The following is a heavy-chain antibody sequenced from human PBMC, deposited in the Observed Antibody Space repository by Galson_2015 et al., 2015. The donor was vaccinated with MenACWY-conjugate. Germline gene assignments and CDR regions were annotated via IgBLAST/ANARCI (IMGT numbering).Heavy chain of an antibody. CDR3: ARSTLGWLRNPLY. Sequence: SLRLSCAASGFTFTTYAMSWVRQAPGKGLEWVSAITGSGGTTHYADSVKGRFTISRDNSKNTLNLQMNSLRAEDTALYYCARSTLGWLRNPLYWGQGTLVTVSS. CDR1: GFTFTTYA. D-gene: IGHD5-12*01. CDR2: ITGSGGTT. V-gene: IGHV3-23*01. J-gene: IGHJ4*02.